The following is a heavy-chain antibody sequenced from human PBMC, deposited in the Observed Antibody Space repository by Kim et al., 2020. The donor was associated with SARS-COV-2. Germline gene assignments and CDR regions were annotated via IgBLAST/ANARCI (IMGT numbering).Heavy chain of an antibody. Sequence: GESLKISCKGSGYSFTSYWIGWVRQMPGKGLEWMGIIYPGDSDTRYSPSFQGQVTISADKSISTAYLQWSSLKASDTAMYYCARHVGGIACLIAAAAQEGFVDYWGQGTLVTVSS. J-gene: IGHJ4*02. D-gene: IGHD6-13*01. V-gene: IGHV5-51*01. CDR3: ARHVGGIACLIAAAAQEGFVDY. CDR2: IYPGDSDT. CDR1: GYSFTSYW.